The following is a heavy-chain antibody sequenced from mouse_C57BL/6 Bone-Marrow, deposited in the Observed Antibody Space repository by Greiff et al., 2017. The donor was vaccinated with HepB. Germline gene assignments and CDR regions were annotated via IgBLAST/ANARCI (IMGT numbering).Heavy chain of an antibody. CDR1: GFSLTSYG. V-gene: IGHV2-5*01. D-gene: IGHD2-3*01. CDR2: IWRGGST. Sequence: QVQLKESGPGLVQPSQSLSITCTVSGFSLTSYGVHWVRQSPGKGLEWLGVIWRGGSTDYNAAFMSRLSITKDNSKSQVFFKMNSLQADDTAIYYCAKKIEDGYLWYFDVWGTGTTVTVSS. CDR3: AKKIEDGYLWYFDV. J-gene: IGHJ1*03.